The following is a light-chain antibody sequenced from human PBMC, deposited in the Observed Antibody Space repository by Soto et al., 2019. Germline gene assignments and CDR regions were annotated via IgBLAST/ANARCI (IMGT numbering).Light chain of an antibody. CDR1: SSNIGAGYD. J-gene: IGLJ2*01. CDR3: QSYDSSLSGYVV. CDR2: GNS. Sequence: QSVLTQPPSVSGAPGQRVTISCTGSSSNIGAGYDVHWYQQLPGTAPKLLIYGNSNRPSGVPDRFSGSKSGTSAPLALTGLQAEDEADYYCQSYDSSLSGYVVFGGGTKLTVL. V-gene: IGLV1-40*01.